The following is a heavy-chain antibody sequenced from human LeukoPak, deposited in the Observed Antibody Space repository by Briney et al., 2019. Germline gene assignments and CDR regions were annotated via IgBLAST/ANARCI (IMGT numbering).Heavy chain of an antibody. Sequence: SETLSLTCAVYGGSFSGYYWSWIRQPPGKGLEWIGEINHSGSTNYNPSLKSRVTISVDTSKNQFSLKLSSVTAADMAVYYCDILTGYYIGFDYWGQGTLVTVSS. V-gene: IGHV4-34*01. D-gene: IGHD3-9*01. CDR2: INHSGST. CDR1: GGSFSGYY. CDR3: DILTGYYIGFDY. J-gene: IGHJ4*02.